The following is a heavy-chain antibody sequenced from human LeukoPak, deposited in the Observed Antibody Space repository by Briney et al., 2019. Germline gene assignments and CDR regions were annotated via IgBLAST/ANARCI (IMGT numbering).Heavy chain of an antibody. CDR3: AKIRESIWQACFDY. J-gene: IGHJ4*02. Sequence: ETLSLTCTVSGGSISSSGYYWGWIRQAPGKGLEWVSTISGSGDTTYYADSVKGRFTISRDNSKNTLYLQMNSLRAEDTAVYYCAKIRESIWQACFDYWGQGTLVTISS. V-gene: IGHV3-23*01. CDR2: ISGSGDTT. CDR1: GGSISSSGYY. D-gene: IGHD6-6*01.